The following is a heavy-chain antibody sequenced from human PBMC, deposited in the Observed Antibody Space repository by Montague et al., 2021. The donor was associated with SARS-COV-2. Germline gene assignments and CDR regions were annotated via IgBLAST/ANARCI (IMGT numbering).Heavy chain of an antibody. Sequence: PALVKPTQTLTLTCTFSGFSLSTSGMCVSWIRQPPGKALEWLARSDWDDEKYYSTSLKTRLTISKDTSKNQVVLTMTNMDPVDTATYYCARETGTTMSLDYWGQGTLVTVSS. CDR2: SDWDDEK. V-gene: IGHV2-70*11. J-gene: IGHJ4*02. CDR1: GFSLSTSGMC. CDR3: ARETGTTMSLDY. D-gene: IGHD1-7*01.